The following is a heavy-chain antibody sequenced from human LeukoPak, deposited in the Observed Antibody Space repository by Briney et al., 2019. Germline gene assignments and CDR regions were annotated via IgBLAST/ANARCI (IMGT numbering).Heavy chain of an antibody. CDR2: ISGSGGST. D-gene: IGHD3-22*01. J-gene: IGHJ1*01. Sequence: PGGSLRLSCAGSGFSFNSYAMSWVRQTPGKGLEWVSGISGSGGSTYYADSVTGRFTISRDNSKNTLYLQMDSLRPEDTAVYYCAKGITMIVVVTGYFQHWGQGTLVTVSS. CDR1: GFSFNSYA. V-gene: IGHV3-23*01. CDR3: AKGITMIVVVTGYFQH.